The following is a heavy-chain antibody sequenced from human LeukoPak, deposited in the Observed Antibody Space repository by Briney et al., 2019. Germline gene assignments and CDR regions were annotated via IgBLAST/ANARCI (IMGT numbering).Heavy chain of an antibody. CDR2: INPSGGST. CDR1: GYTFTSYY. CDR3: ARVGWSGSWSLNLDY. J-gene: IGHJ4*02. V-gene: IGHV1-46*01. D-gene: IGHD3-10*01. Sequence: ASVKVSCKASGYTFTSYYMHWVRQAPGQGLEWMGIINPSGGSTSYAQKFQGRVTMTRDTSISTVYMELSRLTSDDTAVYYCARVGWSGSWSLNLDYWGQGALVTVSS.